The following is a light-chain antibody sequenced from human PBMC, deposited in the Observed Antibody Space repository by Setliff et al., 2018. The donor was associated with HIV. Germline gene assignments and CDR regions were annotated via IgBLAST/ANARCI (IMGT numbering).Light chain of an antibody. CDR3: CSYRHDNTYV. J-gene: IGLJ1*01. CDR1: SSDVGLYNY. V-gene: IGLV2-14*03. Sequence: QSALTQPRSVSGSPGQSVTFSCTGSSSDVGLYNYVSWYQQHPGKAPKVIISDVTNRPSGISYRFSGSKSGNTASLTISGLQAEDEADYYCCSYRHDNTYVFGTGTKVTVL. CDR2: DVT.